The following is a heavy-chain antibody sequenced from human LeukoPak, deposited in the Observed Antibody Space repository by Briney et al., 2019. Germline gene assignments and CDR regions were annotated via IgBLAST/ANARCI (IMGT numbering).Heavy chain of an antibody. CDR2: IKQDGREK. Sequence: GPLRLSCAASGFAFSSSWMSWVRQAPGKGRGWVANIKQDGREKYYVDSVKGRFIISRDNAKKSLYLQMNSLRAEDTAVYYCARIGNNPRITIFGVAHLDYYYYGMDVWGQGTTVTVSS. CDR3: ARIGNNPRITIFGVAHLDYYYYGMDV. V-gene: IGHV3-7*03. CDR1: GFAFSSSW. J-gene: IGHJ6*02. D-gene: IGHD3-3*01.